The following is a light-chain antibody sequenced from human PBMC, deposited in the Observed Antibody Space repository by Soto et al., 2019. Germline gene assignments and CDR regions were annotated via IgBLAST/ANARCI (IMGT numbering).Light chain of an antibody. Sequence: QSALTQPASVSGSPGQSITISCTGTSSDVGGYNYVSWYQQHPGKAPKLMIYEVSNRPSGVSNRFSGSKSGNTASLTISGLQAEDEADYYCISYTSSSTPGVFGTGTQLTVL. V-gene: IGLV2-14*01. J-gene: IGLJ1*01. CDR1: SSDVGGYNY. CDR2: EVS. CDR3: ISYTSSSTPGV.